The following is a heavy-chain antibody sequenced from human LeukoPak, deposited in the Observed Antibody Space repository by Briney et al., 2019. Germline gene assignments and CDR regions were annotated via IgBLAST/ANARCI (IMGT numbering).Heavy chain of an antibody. Sequence: LSGGSLRLSCAASRFTFSSYAMTWVRQAPGKGLEWVSSVRGGRDNTYYAGSVKGRFTISRDNSKNTLYLQMNSLRAEDTAVYYCAKDPLHYYDSSGSFDYWGQGTLVTVSS. CDR1: RFTFSSYA. CDR2: VRGGRDNT. J-gene: IGHJ4*02. D-gene: IGHD3-22*01. V-gene: IGHV3-23*01. CDR3: AKDPLHYYDSSGSFDY.